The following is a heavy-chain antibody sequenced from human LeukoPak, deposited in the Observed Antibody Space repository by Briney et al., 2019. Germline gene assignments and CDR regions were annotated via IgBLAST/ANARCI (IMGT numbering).Heavy chain of an antibody. CDR2: IYYSGST. CDR3: AGHMGSITIFGVVDY. Sequence: SETLSLTCTVSGGSINNYYWSWIRQPPGKELEWIGYIYYSGSTNYNPSLKSRVSISLDTSNNQFSLKLTSVTAADTAVYYCAGHMGSITIFGVVDYWGQGTLVTVSS. V-gene: IGHV4-59*01. J-gene: IGHJ4*02. CDR1: GGSINNYY. D-gene: IGHD3-3*01.